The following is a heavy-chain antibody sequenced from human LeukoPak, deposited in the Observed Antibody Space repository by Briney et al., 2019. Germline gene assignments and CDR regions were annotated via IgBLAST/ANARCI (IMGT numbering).Heavy chain of an antibody. J-gene: IGHJ3*02. Sequence: GESLKISCKGSGYSFTSYWIGWVRQMPGKGLEWMGIIYPGESDTRYSPSFQGQVTISADKSISTAYLQWSSLKASDTAMYYCARGTPLSSGYYYGDAFDIWGQGTMVTVSS. CDR1: GYSFTSYW. D-gene: IGHD3-22*01. V-gene: IGHV5-51*01. CDR2: IYPGESDT. CDR3: ARGTPLSSGYYYGDAFDI.